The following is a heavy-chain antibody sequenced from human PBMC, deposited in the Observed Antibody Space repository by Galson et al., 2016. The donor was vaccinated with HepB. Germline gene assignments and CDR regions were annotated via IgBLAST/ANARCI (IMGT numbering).Heavy chain of an antibody. Sequence: SLRLSCAASGFTLSNYWMNWVRQVPGKGLMWVSHINPDGSNIANADSVRGRFTISRDNAKNTLYLHMNSLTAEDTAVYYCVRDGAGSQPYDSWGQGTLVTVSA. J-gene: IGHJ4*02. CDR3: VRDGAGSQPYDS. CDR1: GFTLSNYW. CDR2: INPDGSNI. V-gene: IGHV3-74*01. D-gene: IGHD1-26*01.